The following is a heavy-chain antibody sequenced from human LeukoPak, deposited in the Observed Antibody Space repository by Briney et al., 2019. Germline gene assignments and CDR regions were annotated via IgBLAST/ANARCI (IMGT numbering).Heavy chain of an antibody. J-gene: IGHJ4*02. CDR2: IKQDGSEK. D-gene: IGHD3-10*01. Sequence: GGSLRLSCVASGFSFGKYWMSWVRQAPGKGLEWVANIKQDGSEKYYVESVKGRFTVSRDNAKNSLYLQMNSLRAEDTAVYYCASTPLLAKYNYGYYFDYWGQGTLVTVSS. V-gene: IGHV3-7*03. CDR1: GFSFGKYW. CDR3: ASTPLLAKYNYGYYFDY.